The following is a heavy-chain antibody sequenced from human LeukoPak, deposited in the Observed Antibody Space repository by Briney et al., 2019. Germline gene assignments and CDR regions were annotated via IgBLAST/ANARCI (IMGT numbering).Heavy chain of an antibody. CDR1: GYTFTGYY. J-gene: IGHJ4*02. D-gene: IGHD5-12*01. V-gene: IGHV1-2*02. CDR3: ALGVVATEYYFDY. Sequence: ASVKVSCKASGYTFTGYYMHWVRQAPGQGLEWMGWINPNSGGTNYAQKFQGRVTMTRDTSISTAYMELSRLRCDDTAVYYCALGVVATEYYFDYWGQGTLVTVSS. CDR2: INPNSGGT.